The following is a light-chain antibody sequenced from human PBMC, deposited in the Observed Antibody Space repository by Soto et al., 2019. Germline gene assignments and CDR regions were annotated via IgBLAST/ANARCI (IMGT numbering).Light chain of an antibody. J-gene: IGLJ2*01. CDR3: SSYTSSSTVV. CDR1: SSDVGAYNY. CDR2: EVS. Sequence: QSVLTQPASVSGSPGQSITISCTGTSSDVGAYNYVSWYQQHPGKAPNLIISEVSNRPSGVSNRFSGSKSGNTASLTISGLQAEDEADYYCSSYTSSSTVVFGGGTKLTVL. V-gene: IGLV2-14*01.